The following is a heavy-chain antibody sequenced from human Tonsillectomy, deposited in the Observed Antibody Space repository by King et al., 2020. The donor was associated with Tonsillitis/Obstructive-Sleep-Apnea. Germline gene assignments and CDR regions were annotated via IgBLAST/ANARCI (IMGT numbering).Heavy chain of an antibody. Sequence: QLVESGAEVKKPGEALKISCKCSGYSFTRYCIGWVCHMPGKSLEWMVIISPGVSDTRYSPSFQGQVTISADKSISTAYLQWISLKASDIAMYYCARTVAGDRYAFDIWGQGTMVTVSS. CDR2: ISPGVSDT. CDR3: ARTVAGDRYAFDI. D-gene: IGHD6-19*01. V-gene: IGHV5-51*01. CDR1: GYSFTRYC. J-gene: IGHJ3*02.